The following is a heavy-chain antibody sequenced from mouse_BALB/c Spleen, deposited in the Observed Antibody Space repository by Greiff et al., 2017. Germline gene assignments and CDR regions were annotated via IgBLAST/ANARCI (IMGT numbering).Heavy chain of an antibody. CDR2: ISTYYGNT. D-gene: IGHD1-2*01. Sequence: QVQLQQSGPELVRPGVSVKISCKGSGYTFTDYAMHWVKQSHAKSLEWIGVISTYYGNTNYNQKFKGKATMTVDKSSSTAYMELARLTSEDSAIYYCARSDYYGPWFAYWGQGTLVTVSA. V-gene: IGHV1-67*01. CDR3: ARSDYYGPWFAY. J-gene: IGHJ3*01. CDR1: GYTFTDYA.